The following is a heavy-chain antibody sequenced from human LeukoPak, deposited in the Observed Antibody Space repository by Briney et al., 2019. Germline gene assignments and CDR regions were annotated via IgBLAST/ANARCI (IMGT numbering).Heavy chain of an antibody. D-gene: IGHD1-14*01. J-gene: IGHJ4*02. V-gene: IGHV3-21*06. CDR3: ATETNGRHYDY. CDR1: GLTFSTSG. Sequence: GGSLRLSCTASGLTFSTSGFNLVRQAPGKGLEWVASIGPTGSDRYHADSIKGRFTISRDNANNFLYLQMNSLRAEDTAVYYCATETNGRHYDYWGQGTLLTVSS. CDR2: IGPTGSDR.